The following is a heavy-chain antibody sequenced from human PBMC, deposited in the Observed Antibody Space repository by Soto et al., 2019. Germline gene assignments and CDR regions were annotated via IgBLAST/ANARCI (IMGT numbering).Heavy chain of an antibody. CDR2: IYYSGST. V-gene: IGHV4-31*03. J-gene: IGHJ4*02. CDR1: GGSISSGGYY. D-gene: IGHD4-4*01. Sequence: SETLSLTCTVSGGSISSGGYYWSWIRQHPGKGLEWIGYIYYSGSTYYNPSLKSRVTISVDTSRNQFSPKLSSVTAADTAVYYCARVGTTVTTRLDYFDYWGQGTLVTVSS. CDR3: ARVGTTVTTRLDYFDY.